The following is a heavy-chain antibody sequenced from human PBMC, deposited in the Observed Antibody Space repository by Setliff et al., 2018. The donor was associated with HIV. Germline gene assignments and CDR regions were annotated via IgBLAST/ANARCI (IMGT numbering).Heavy chain of an antibody. J-gene: IGHJ3*02. Sequence: PSETLSLTCSVSGGSINSYYWSWIRQPPGKGLEWIGYIYTSGSTKYNPFLRSRVTISVDPSKNHFSLRLSSVTAADTALYYCARHSDFWSEDAFDIWGQGTMVTVSS. CDR3: ARHSDFWSEDAFDI. D-gene: IGHD3-3*01. CDR1: GGSINSYY. CDR2: IYTSGST. V-gene: IGHV4-4*09.